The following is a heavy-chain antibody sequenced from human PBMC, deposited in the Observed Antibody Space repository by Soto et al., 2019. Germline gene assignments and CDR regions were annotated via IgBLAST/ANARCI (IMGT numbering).Heavy chain of an antibody. J-gene: IGHJ6*02. CDR1: GFRFNNFW. CDR2: ISCSGGST. D-gene: IGHD3-10*01. Sequence: SGGSLRLSCAASGFRFNNFWMRWVRQAPGKGLQWVAAISCSGGSTYYADSVKGRFTISRDNSKNTLYLQMNSLRAEDTAVYYCAKVTSDYYGSGSPFRYYYGMDVWGQGTTVTVSS. CDR3: AKVTSDYYGSGSPFRYYYGMDV. V-gene: IGHV3-23*01.